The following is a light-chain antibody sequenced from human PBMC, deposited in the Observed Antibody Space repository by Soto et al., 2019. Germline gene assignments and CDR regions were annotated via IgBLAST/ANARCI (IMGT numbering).Light chain of an antibody. Sequence: QLVLTQSPSASASLGASVKLTCTLRSGHSNYAIAWHQQQPEKGPRYLMKVNSDGSHRKGDGIPDRFSGSSSGAQRYLTISSLQSEDETDYYCQTWGTGIRVFGTGTKVTVL. CDR1: SGHSNYA. CDR2: VNSDGSH. CDR3: QTWGTGIRV. V-gene: IGLV4-69*01. J-gene: IGLJ1*01.